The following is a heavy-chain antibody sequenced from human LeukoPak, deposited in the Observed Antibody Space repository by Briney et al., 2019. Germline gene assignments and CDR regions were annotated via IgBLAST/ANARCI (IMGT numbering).Heavy chain of an antibody. V-gene: IGHV1-2*04. CDR2: INPNCGGT. CDR3: ARGQSSNYDFWSGYANWFDP. CDR1: GYTFTGYY. D-gene: IGHD3-3*01. J-gene: IGHJ5*02. Sequence: ASVKVSCKASGYTFTGYYMHWVRQAPGQGLEWMGWINPNCGGTNYAQKFQGWVTMTRDTSISTAYMELSRLRSDDTAVYYCARGQSSNYDFWSGYANWFDPWGQGTLVTVSS.